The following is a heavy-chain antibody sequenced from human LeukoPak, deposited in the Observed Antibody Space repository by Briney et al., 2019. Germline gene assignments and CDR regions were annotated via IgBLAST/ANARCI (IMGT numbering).Heavy chain of an antibody. CDR3: AKDFLYYYDSSGYQGGYYFDY. D-gene: IGHD3-22*01. CDR2: IRYDESNK. CDR1: GFTFSSYG. V-gene: IGHV3-30*02. Sequence: GGSLRLSCAASGFTFSSYGMHWVRQAPGEGLEWVAFIRYDESNKYYADSVKGRFTISRDNSKNTLYLQMNSLRAEDTAVYYCAKDFLYYYDSSGYQGGYYFDYWGQGTLVAVSS. J-gene: IGHJ4*02.